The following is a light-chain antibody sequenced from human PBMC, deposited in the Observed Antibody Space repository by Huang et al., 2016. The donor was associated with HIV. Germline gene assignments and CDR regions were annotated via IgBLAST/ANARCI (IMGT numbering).Light chain of an antibody. CDR2: DAS. CDR3: QQRSN. CDR1: QSVTRY. Sequence: EFVLTQSPATLSLSPGERATLSCRASQSVTRYLAWYQHKPGQAPRRLIYDASNRATGIPARFSGSGSGTDFTLTISSLEPEDFAVYYCQQRSNFGGGTKVEIK. J-gene: IGKJ4*01. V-gene: IGKV3-11*01.